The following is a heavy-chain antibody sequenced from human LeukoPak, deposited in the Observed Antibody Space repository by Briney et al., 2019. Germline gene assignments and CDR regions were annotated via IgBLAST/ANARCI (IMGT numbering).Heavy chain of an antibody. CDR3: VKDLNDFDY. CDR1: GFTFSSYA. V-gene: IGHV3-64D*06. J-gene: IGHJ4*02. CDR2: ISSNGGST. Sequence: GGSLRLSCSASGFTFSSYAIHWVRQAPGKGLEYVSVISSNGGSTYYADSVKGRFTISRDKSENTVYLQMSSLRAEDTAVYYCVKDLNDFDYWGQGTLVTVSS.